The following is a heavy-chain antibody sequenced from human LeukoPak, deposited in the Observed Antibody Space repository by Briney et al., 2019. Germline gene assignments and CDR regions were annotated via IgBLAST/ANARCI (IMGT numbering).Heavy chain of an antibody. D-gene: IGHD1-26*01. V-gene: IGHV4-34*01. Sequence: PSETLSLTCAVYGGSFSGYYWSWIRQPPGKGLEWIGEINHSGSTNYNPSLKSRVTISVDTSKNQFSLKLSSVTAADTAVYYCARRYGGSYYGYWGQGTLVTVSS. CDR1: GGSFSGYY. J-gene: IGHJ4*02. CDR2: INHSGST. CDR3: ARRYGGSYYGY.